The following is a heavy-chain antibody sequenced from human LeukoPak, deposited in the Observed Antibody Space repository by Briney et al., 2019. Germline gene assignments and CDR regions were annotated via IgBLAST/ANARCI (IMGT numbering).Heavy chain of an antibody. V-gene: IGHV4-30-4*01. Sequence: SETLSLTCTVSGGSIISGDFYWIWIRQPPGKGLEWIGYIYYSGSTYYNPSLKSLITISVDTSKNQFSLKLSSVTAADTAVYYCARGSLEWLLFDYWGQGTLVTVSS. J-gene: IGHJ4*02. CDR3: ARGSLEWLLFDY. CDR1: GGSIISGDFY. CDR2: IYYSGST. D-gene: IGHD3-3*01.